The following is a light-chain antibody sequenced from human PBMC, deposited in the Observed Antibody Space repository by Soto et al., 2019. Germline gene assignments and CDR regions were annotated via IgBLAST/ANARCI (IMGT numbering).Light chain of an antibody. V-gene: IGKV3-20*01. CDR3: QQYASSPRT. CDR2: GIS. Sequence: EIVLTQSPGTLSLSPGERATLSCRASQSVSSSYLAWYQQKPGQAPRLLIYGISSRATGIPDRFSGRGSGTDFTLTISRLEPEDFAVYYCQQYASSPRTFGQGTKVDIK. CDR1: QSVSSSY. J-gene: IGKJ1*01.